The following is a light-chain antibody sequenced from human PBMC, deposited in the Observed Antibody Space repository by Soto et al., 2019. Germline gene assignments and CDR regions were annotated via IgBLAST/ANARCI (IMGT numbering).Light chain of an antibody. CDR2: GAS. J-gene: IGKJ1*01. CDR3: RQSATSPRT. V-gene: IGKV3-20*01. CDR1: QTVGNNY. Sequence: EIVLTQSPGTLSLSPGERATLSCRASQTVGNNYLDWYQQKPGQAPRLLIYGASSRATVIPDRFSGSGSGTDFTLTISRLEHEDFSVYYCRQSATSPRTFGQGTKVEIK.